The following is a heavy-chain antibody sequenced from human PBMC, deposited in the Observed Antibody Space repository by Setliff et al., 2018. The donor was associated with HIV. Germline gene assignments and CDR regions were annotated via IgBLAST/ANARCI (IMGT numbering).Heavy chain of an antibody. CDR3: ARHTLSLNPFDP. CDR2: IYNSGST. V-gene: IGHV4-59*08. J-gene: IGHJ5*02. CDR1: GGSINSYF. Sequence: TSETLSLTCTVSGGSINSYFWSWIRQPPGKALEWIGYIYNSGSTNYNPSLRSRGTISVDTSKNQFSLKLRSVTAADTAVYYCARHTLSLNPFDPWGQGTLVTVSS.